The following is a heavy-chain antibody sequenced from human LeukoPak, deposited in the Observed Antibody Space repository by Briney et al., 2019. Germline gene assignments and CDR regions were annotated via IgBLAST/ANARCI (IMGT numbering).Heavy chain of an antibody. CDR1: GFTFSSYW. CDR2: INSDGSST. Sequence: GGSLRLSCAASGFTFSSYWMHWVRQAPGKGLVWVSRINSDGSSTIYADSVKGRFTISRDNAKNTLYLQMNSLRAEDTAVYYCARLHRSGPLDYWGQGTLVTVSS. D-gene: IGHD3-22*01. V-gene: IGHV3-74*01. CDR3: ARLHRSGPLDY. J-gene: IGHJ4*02.